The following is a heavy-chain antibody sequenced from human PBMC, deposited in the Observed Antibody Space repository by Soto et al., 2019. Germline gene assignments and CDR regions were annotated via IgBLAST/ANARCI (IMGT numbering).Heavy chain of an antibody. Sequence: QVQLQESGPGLVKPSQTLSLTCTVSGGSISSGGYYWSWIRQHPGKGLEWIRYIYYSGSTYYNPSLKSRVTISVDTSKNQFSLKLSSVTAADTAVYYCAREKYYDSSGYKNYYYYGMDVWGQGTTVTVSS. CDR3: AREKYYDSSGYKNYYYYGMDV. D-gene: IGHD3-22*01. V-gene: IGHV4-31*03. J-gene: IGHJ6*02. CDR2: IYYSGST. CDR1: GGSISSGGYY.